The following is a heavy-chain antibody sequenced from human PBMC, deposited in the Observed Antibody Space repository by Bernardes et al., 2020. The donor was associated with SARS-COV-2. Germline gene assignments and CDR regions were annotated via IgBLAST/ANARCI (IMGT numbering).Heavy chain of an antibody. V-gene: IGHV4-39*01. CDR2: MSYSGPT. CDR1: GASISSSDYF. J-gene: IGHJ4*02. D-gene: IGHD1-26*01. Sequence: LSLPFPFSGASISSSDYFWGWIRQPPGKGLEWIGSMSYSGPTYSNPSLKSRVTISVATSQHPFSLKLSSVTAAATAVYYCARHGEWELLWPFDYWGQGTLVTGAS. CDR3: ARHGEWELLWPFDY.